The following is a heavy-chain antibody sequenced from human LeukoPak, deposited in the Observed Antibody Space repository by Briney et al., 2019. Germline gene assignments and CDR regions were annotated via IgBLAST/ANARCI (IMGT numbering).Heavy chain of an antibody. V-gene: IGHV3-23*01. CDR1: GFTFSSYG. J-gene: IGHJ4*02. CDR3: AKDLAYCSGGSCVYFDY. CDR2: ISGGGVST. Sequence: GGSLRLSCAASGFTFSSYGMSWVRQAPVKGLEWVSAISGGGVSTYYADSVKGRFTISRDNSKNTLYLQMNRLRAEDTAVYYCAKDLAYCSGGSCVYFDYWGQGTLVTVSS. D-gene: IGHD2-15*01.